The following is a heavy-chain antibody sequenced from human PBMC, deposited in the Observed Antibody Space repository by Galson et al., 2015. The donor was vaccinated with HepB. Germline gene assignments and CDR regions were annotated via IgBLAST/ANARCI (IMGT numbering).Heavy chain of an antibody. D-gene: IGHD3-10*01. J-gene: IGHJ4*02. CDR2: IYYSGST. Sequence: TLSLTCTVSGGSISSGGYYWSWIRQHPGKGLEWIGYIYYSGSTYYNPSLSSRVTISVDTSKSQFSLEVTSVTAADTAVYYCARGNGYHYGYGSGWHPLDYWGQGTLITVSS. CDR3: ARGNGYHYGYGSGWHPLDY. CDR1: GGSISSGGYY. V-gene: IGHV4-31*03.